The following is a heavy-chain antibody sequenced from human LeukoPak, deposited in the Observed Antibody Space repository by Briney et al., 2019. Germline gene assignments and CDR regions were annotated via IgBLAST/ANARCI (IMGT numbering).Heavy chain of an antibody. CDR3: ATDRLGYSYGYGDY. J-gene: IGHJ4*02. CDR1: TYTFSDYY. CDR2: INPNSGGT. D-gene: IGHD5-18*01. V-gene: IGHV1-2*02. Sequence: GASVKVSCKASTYTFSDYYMHWVRQAPGQGLEWMGWINPNSGGTNYAQNFQGRATMTRDTSISTAYMELSRLRSDDTAVYYCATDRLGYSYGYGDYWGQGTLVTVSS.